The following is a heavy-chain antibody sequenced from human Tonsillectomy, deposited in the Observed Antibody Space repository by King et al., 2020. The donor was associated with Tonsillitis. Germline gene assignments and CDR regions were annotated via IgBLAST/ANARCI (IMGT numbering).Heavy chain of an antibody. J-gene: IGHJ5*02. V-gene: IGHV4-39*01. D-gene: IGHD3-3*02. Sequence: QLQESGPGLVKPSETLSLTCTVSGGSISSSSYYWGWIRQPPGKGLEWIGSIYYSGSTYYNPSLKSRVTISVDTSKNQFSLKLSSVTAADTAGYYCARGDSSRHFGWFDPWGQGTLVTVSS. CDR1: GGSISSSSYY. CDR2: IYYSGST. CDR3: ARGDSSRHFGWFDP.